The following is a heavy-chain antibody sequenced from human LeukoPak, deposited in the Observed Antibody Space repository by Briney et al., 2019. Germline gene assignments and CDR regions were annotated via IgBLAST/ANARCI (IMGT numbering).Heavy chain of an antibody. D-gene: IGHD5-12*01. Sequence: SETLSLTCTVSGGSISSNSYYWGWIRQPPGKGLEWIRSIYYSGSTYYNPSLKNRLTISVDTSKNQFSLKLSSVTAADTAVYYCALYSGYDKAIDYWGQGTLVTVSS. V-gene: IGHV4-39*01. CDR3: ALYSGYDKAIDY. CDR2: IYYSGST. CDR1: GGSISSNSYY. J-gene: IGHJ4*02.